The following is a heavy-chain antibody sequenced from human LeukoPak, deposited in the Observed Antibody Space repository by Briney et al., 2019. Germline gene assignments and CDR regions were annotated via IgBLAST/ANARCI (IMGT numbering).Heavy chain of an antibody. V-gene: IGHV3-53*04. D-gene: IGHD6-13*01. J-gene: IGHJ4*02. CDR3: AISSSWYDRTVSDY. Sequence: PGGSLRLSCAASGFTVSSNYMSWVRQAPGKGLEWVSVIYSGGSTYYADSVKGRFTISRHNSKNTLYLQMNSLRAEDTAVYYCAISSSWYDRTVSDYWGQGTLVTVSS. CDR2: IYSGGST. CDR1: GFTVSSNY.